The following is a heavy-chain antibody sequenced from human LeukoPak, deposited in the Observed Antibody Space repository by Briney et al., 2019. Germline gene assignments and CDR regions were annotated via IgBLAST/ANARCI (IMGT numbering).Heavy chain of an antibody. Sequence: SETLSLTCDVSGYSISSGYYWGWIRQPPGKGLEWIGSIYHSGSTYYNSSLKSRVTISVDTSKNQLSLKLSSVTAADTAVYYCARNGGSAFDIWGQGTMVAVSS. CDR2: IYHSGST. CDR3: ARNGGSAFDI. CDR1: GYSISSGYY. D-gene: IGHD3-16*01. J-gene: IGHJ3*02. V-gene: IGHV4-38-2*01.